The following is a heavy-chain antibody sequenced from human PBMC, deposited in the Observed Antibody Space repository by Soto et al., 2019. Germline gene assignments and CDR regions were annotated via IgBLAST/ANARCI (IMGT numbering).Heavy chain of an antibody. J-gene: IGHJ4*02. CDR3: AAALSYSRSTSSRTYYFDS. V-gene: IGHV3-33*01. D-gene: IGHD2-2*01. CDR2: IWHDGSNE. Sequence: QVQLVESGGGVVQPGRSLRLSCAASRMSFSFFGIHWVRQAPGQGLEWVAAIWHDGSNENYEDSVKRRFTISRDSSKNTVYLQMNSLRVEDTAVYFCAAALSYSRSTSSRTYYFDSWGQGTLVAVSS. CDR1: RMSFSFFG.